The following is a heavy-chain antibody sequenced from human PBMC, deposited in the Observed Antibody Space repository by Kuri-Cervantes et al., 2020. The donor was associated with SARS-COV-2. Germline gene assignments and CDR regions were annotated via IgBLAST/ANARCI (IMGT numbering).Heavy chain of an antibody. J-gene: IGHJ4*02. D-gene: IGHD2-2*01. Sequence: SETLSLTCTVSGGSISSGSYYWSRIRQPPGKGLEWIGYIYYSGSTYYNPSLKSRVTISVDTSKNQFSLKLSSVTAADTAVYYCARAEVVPAATKAKYYFDYWGQGTLVTVSS. CDR2: IYYSGST. V-gene: IGHV4-30-4*08. CDR3: ARAEVVPAATKAKYYFDY. CDR1: GGSISSGSYY.